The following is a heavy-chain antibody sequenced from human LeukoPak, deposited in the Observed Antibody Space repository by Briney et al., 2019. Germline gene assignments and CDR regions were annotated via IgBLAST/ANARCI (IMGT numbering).Heavy chain of an antibody. J-gene: IGHJ4*02. Sequence: GESLKISCKGSGYSFTSYWIGWVRQMPGKGLEWMGIIYPGDSETRYTPSFPGQVTISVDKSLTAADLQWNSLKASDTAMYYCARQTAMGRSGDYWGQGTLVTVSS. CDR2: IYPGDSET. CDR3: ARQTAMGRSGDY. V-gene: IGHV5-51*01. CDR1: GYSFTSYW. D-gene: IGHD5-18*01.